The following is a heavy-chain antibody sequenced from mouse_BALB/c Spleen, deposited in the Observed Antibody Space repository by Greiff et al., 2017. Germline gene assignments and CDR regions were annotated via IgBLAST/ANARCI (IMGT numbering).Heavy chain of an antibody. CDR3: TLGGFAF. CDR2: IRLKSNNYAT. D-gene: IGHD4-1*01. V-gene: IGHV6-6*02. CDR1: GFTFSNYW. Sequence: EVNLVESGGGLVQPGGSMKLSCVASGFTFSNYWMNWVRQSPEKGLEWVAEIRLKSNNYATHYAESVKGRFTISRDDSKSSVYLQMYNLRAEDTGIYYCTLGGFAFWGQGTLVTVSA. J-gene: IGHJ3*01.